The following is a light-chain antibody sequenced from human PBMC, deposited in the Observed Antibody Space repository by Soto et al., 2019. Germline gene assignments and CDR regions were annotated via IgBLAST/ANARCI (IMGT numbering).Light chain of an antibody. CDR2: KAS. CDR1: QTIINW. CDR3: HQLNSYLP. V-gene: IGKV1-5*03. J-gene: IGKJ5*01. Sequence: DITISQYPATLSATVGDRVTITCRASQTIINWLAWYQQKPGKAPKLLIYKASSLESEVPSRFSGSGSGTDFTLTSSSLQPDDLATYYCHQLNSYLPSGQVTRMAI.